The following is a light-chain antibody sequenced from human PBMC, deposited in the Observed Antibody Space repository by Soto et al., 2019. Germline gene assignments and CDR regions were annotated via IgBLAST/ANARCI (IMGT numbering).Light chain of an antibody. CDR3: QQSYRSPYS. J-gene: IGKJ2*03. V-gene: IGKV1-39*01. Sequence: DIQMTQSPSSLSASVGDRVTITCRASQSISAYLNWYQQKPGKAPKLLIYDTSTLQSGVPPRFSGSCSGTDFNLTISSLQPEDFASYSCQQSYRSPYSFGQGTKLEIE. CDR2: DTS. CDR1: QSISAY.